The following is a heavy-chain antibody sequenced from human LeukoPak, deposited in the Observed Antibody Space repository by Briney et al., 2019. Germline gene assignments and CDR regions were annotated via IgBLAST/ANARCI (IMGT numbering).Heavy chain of an antibody. J-gene: IGHJ4*02. D-gene: IGHD3-10*01. CDR2: ISAYNGNT. Sequence: GASVKVSCKASGYTFTSYGISWVRQAPGQGLEWMGWISAYNGNTNYAQKLQGRVTMTTDTSTSTVYMELRSLRSDDTAVYYCARENEGSGSFYWGQGTLVTVSS. V-gene: IGHV1-18*01. CDR1: GYTFTSYG. CDR3: ARENEGSGSFY.